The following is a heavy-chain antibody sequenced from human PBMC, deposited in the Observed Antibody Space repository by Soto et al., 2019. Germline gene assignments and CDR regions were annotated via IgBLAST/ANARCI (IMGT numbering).Heavy chain of an antibody. CDR1: GFTFSSYA. J-gene: IGHJ4*02. Sequence: DVQLLESGGGLVQPGGSQSLSCAASGFTFSSYAMTWVRQAPGKGLEWVSAISGSGASTYYADSVKGRFTISRDNSKNTLYLQMNSLRAEDTAVYYCANDIIPLDYWGQGTLVTVSS. CDR2: ISGSGAST. V-gene: IGHV3-23*01. D-gene: IGHD3-10*01. CDR3: ANDIIPLDY.